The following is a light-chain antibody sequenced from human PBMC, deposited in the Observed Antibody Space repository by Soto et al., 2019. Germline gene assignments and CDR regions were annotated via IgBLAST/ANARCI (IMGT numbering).Light chain of an antibody. CDR2: GAS. CDR3: QQYNSYDMWT. Sequence: DIQMPQSPSTLSASVGDRVIITCRASHSISKWLAWYQQKPGKAPKLLIYGASSLESGVPSRFSGSGSGTEFTLSISSLQPDGFATYYCQQYNSYDMWTFGQGTKVDIK. CDR1: HSISKW. V-gene: IGKV1-5*01. J-gene: IGKJ1*01.